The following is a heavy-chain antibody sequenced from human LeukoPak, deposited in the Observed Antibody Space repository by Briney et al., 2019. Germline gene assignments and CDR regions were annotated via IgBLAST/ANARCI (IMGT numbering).Heavy chain of an antibody. J-gene: IGHJ6*03. CDR1: GFTFSSYS. CDR2: ISSSSSTK. D-gene: IGHD3-16*01. CDR3: ARDRGAGYYYYYYMDV. V-gene: IGHV3-48*01. Sequence: GGSLRLSCAASGFTFSSYSMNWVRQAPGKGLEWVSYISSSSSTKYYADSMKGRFTISRDNAKNSLYLQMNSLRAEDTAVYYCARDRGAGYYYYYYMDVWGKGTTVTVSS.